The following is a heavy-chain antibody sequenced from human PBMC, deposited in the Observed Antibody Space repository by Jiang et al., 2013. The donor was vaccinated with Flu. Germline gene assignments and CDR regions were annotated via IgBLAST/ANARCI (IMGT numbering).Heavy chain of an antibody. Sequence: SQTLSLTCTVSGGSISSGGYYWSWIRQHPGKGLEWIGYIYYSGSTYYNPSLKSRVTISVDTSKNQFSLKLSSVTAADTAVYYCARDRGMQQLANGYFDLWGRGTLVTVSS. CDR3: ARDRGMQQLANGYFDL. J-gene: IGHJ2*01. CDR2: IYYSGST. V-gene: IGHV4-31*03. CDR1: GGSISSGGYY. D-gene: IGHD6-13*01.